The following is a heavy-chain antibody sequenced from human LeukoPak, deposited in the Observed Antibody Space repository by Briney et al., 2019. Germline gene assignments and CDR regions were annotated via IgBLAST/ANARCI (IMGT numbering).Heavy chain of an antibody. Sequence: ASVKVSCKASGYTFTSYGISWVRQAPGQGLEWMGWISAYNGNTNYAQKLQGRVTMTTDTSTSTAYMELRSLRSDDTAVYYCARVHNDSSGYYYYYYYMDVWGKGTTVTVSS. CDR2: ISAYNGNT. D-gene: IGHD3-22*01. CDR3: ARVHNDSSGYYYYYYYMDV. V-gene: IGHV1-18*01. CDR1: GYTFTSYG. J-gene: IGHJ6*03.